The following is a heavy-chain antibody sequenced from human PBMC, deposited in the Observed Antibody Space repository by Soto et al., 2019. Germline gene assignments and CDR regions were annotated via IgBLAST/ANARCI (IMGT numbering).Heavy chain of an antibody. CDR3: ARLASVWLAPYYFDY. CDR2: INHSGST. D-gene: IGHD6-19*01. CDR1: GYSITNTNW. V-gene: IGHV4-28*01. Sequence: PSETLSLTCAVSGYSITNTNWWTWVRQPPGKGLEWIGDINHSGSTNYNPSLKSRVTISVDTSKNQFSLKLSSVTAADTALYYCARLASVWLAPYYFDYWGQGTLVTVS. J-gene: IGHJ4*02.